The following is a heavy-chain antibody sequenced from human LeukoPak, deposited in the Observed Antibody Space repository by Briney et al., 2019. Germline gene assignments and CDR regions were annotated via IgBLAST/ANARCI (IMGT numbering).Heavy chain of an antibody. Sequence: ASVKVSCKASGYTFTSNYIHWVRQAPGQGLEWMGMIYPRDGSTSYAQKFQGRVTVTRDTSTSTVHMELSGLRSEDTAVYYCARPAAGDYGMDVWGQGTTVTVSS. J-gene: IGHJ6*02. CDR2: IYPRDGST. CDR3: ARPAAGDYGMDV. D-gene: IGHD2-15*01. CDR1: GYTFTSNY. V-gene: IGHV1-46*01.